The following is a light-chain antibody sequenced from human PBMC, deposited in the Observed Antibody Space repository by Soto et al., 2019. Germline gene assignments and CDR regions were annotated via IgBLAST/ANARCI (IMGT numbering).Light chain of an antibody. CDR2: DAS. CDR3: QQRSNWPPYT. Sequence: EIVLTQSPATLSLSPGERATLSCRASQSVSSYLAWYQQKPGQAPRLLIYDASNRATGIPARFSGSGSGTDFTLTISNLEPEDFAVYYCQQRSNWPPYTCGQGTKLEIK. CDR1: QSVSSY. V-gene: IGKV3-11*01. J-gene: IGKJ2*01.